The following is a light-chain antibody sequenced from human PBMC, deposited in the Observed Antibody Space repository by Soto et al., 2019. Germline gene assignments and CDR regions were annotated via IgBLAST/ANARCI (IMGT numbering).Light chain of an antibody. J-gene: IGLJ1*01. V-gene: IGLV2-14*01. CDR3: SSYPSSSTKV. CDR2: DVS. Sequence: QSALTQPASVSGSPGQSITISCTGTSSDVGGYNYGSWYQQHPGKAPNLMIYDVSNRPSGVSNRFSGAKSGSTASLTIAGVQAEDEADYYCSSYPSSSTKVFGTGTKVTVL. CDR1: SSDVGGYNY.